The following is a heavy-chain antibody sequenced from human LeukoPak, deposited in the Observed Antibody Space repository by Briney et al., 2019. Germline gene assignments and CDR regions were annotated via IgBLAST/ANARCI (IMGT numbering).Heavy chain of an antibody. D-gene: IGHD6-13*01. J-gene: IGHJ5*02. V-gene: IGHV1-18*01. CDR2: ISAYNGNT. CDR3: ARAGVYTSSWYDRLGWFDP. CDR1: GYTFTSYG. Sequence: ASVKVSCKASGYTFTSYGISWVRQAPGQGLEWMGWISAYNGNTNYAQKLQGRVTITADKSTSTAYMELSSLTSDDTAVYYCARAGVYTSSWYDRLGWFDPWGQGTLVTVSS.